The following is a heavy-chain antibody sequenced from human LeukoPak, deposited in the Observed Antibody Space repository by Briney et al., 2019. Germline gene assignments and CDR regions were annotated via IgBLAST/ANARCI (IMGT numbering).Heavy chain of an antibody. CDR2: INTKSGGT. V-gene: IGHV1-2*02. Sequence: ASVKVSCKASGYPFTDYYMHWVRQAPGQGLEWMGWINTKSGGTNYAQKFQGRVTMTRDTSISTAYMELSRLRSDDTAVYYCARNFYCTATSCSPSWVDPWGQGTLVTVSS. CDR3: ARNFYCTATSCSPSWVDP. CDR1: GYPFTDYY. J-gene: IGHJ5*02. D-gene: IGHD2-2*01.